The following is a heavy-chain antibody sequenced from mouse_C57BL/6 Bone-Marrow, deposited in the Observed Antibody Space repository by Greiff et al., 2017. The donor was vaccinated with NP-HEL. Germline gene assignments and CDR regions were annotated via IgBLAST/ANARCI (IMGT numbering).Heavy chain of an antibody. D-gene: IGHD1-1*01. CDR2: IHPNSGST. CDR1: GYTFTSYW. V-gene: IGHV1-64*01. CDR3: ARGGYYGSSPYWYFDV. J-gene: IGHJ1*03. Sequence: VQLQQPGAELVKPGASVKLSCKASGYTFTSYWMHWVKQRPGQGLEWIGMIHPNSGSTNYNEKFKSKATLTVDKSSSTAYMQLSSLTSEDSAVYYCARGGYYGSSPYWYFDVWGTGTTVTVSS.